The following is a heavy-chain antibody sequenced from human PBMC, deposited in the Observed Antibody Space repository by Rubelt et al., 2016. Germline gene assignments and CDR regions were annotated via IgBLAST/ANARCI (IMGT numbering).Heavy chain of an antibody. Sequence: EVQLVQSGAEVKKPGESLKISCKGSGYRFTNYWIGWVRQMPGKGLEWMGIIPPGDSATSYSQSFQGQVTISADKSINTAYLQWSSLKASDTAIYYCSRLMGYSTIDYWGQGTLVTVSS. CDR1: GYRFTNYW. CDR2: IPPGDSAT. CDR3: SRLMGYSTIDY. V-gene: IGHV5-51*01. J-gene: IGHJ4*02. D-gene: IGHD5-12*01.